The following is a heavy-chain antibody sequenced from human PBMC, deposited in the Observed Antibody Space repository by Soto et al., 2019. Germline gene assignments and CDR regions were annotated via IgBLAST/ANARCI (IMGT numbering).Heavy chain of an antibody. V-gene: IGHV3-30-3*01. CDR1: GFTFSSYA. J-gene: IGHJ2*01. CDR2: ISYDGSNK. Sequence: QVQLVESGGGVVQPGRSLRLSCAASGFTFSSYAMHWVRQAPGKGLEWVAVISYDGSNKYYADSVKGRFTISRDNSKNKLYLQMNSLRAEDTAVYYCARDAYGDYAVGYFDLWGRGTLVTVSS. CDR3: ARDAYGDYAVGYFDL. D-gene: IGHD4-17*01.